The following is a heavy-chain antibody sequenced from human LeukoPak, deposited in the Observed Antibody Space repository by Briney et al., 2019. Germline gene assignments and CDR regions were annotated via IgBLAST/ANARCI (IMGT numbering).Heavy chain of an antibody. J-gene: IGHJ6*04. CDR1: GFTLSRYS. Sequence: PGGSLRLSCAASGFTLSRYSMNWVRQAPGKGLEWVSSISGSSSYIYYADSVKGRFTISRDNTKNSLYLQMNSLRAEDTAVYYCAELGITMIGGVWGKGTTVTISS. D-gene: IGHD3-10*02. CDR2: ISGSSSYI. CDR3: AELGITMIGGV. V-gene: IGHV3-21*06.